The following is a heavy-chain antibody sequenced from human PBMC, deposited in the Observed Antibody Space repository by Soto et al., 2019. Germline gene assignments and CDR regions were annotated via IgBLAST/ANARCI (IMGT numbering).Heavy chain of an antibody. Sequence: ASVKVSCTASGGTFSSYAISWVRQAPGQGLEWMGGIIPIFGTANYAQKFQGRVTITADKSTSTAYMELSSLRSEDTAVYYCARDSAAAGITYYGMDVWGQGTTVTVS. CDR2: IIPIFGTA. V-gene: IGHV1-69*06. D-gene: IGHD6-13*01. J-gene: IGHJ6*02. CDR1: GGTFSSYA. CDR3: ARDSAAAGITYYGMDV.